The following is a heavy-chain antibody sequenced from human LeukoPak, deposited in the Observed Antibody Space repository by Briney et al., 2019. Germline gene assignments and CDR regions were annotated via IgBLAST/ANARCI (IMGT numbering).Heavy chain of an antibody. CDR2: IYHSGST. V-gene: IGHV4-38-2*02. CDR1: GYSISSGYY. CDR3: AREYDSWSGYYTD. Sequence: SETLSLTCAVSGYSISSGYYWCCIRQPPGKRLEWIGSIYHSGSTYYNPSLKSRVTISVDTSKNQSSLKLSSVTAADTAVYYCAREYDSWSGYYTDWGQGTLVTVSS. D-gene: IGHD3-3*01. J-gene: IGHJ4*02.